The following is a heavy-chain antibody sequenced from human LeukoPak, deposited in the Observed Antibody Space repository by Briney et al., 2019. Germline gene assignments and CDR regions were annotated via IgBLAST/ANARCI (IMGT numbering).Heavy chain of an antibody. D-gene: IGHD3-16*01. CDR2: IDPASGIT. Sequence: GASVKVSCKASGYIFSDYWIHWVRQAPGRGLECLGWIDPASGITNQPQNFQGRITVTRDTSASTVYMDLTGLTTDDTALYYCARVGAPGGLRPYHYYYWGQGTLVTVSS. CDR1: GYIFSDYW. CDR3: ARVGAPGGLRPYHYYY. V-gene: IGHV1-2*02. J-gene: IGHJ4*02.